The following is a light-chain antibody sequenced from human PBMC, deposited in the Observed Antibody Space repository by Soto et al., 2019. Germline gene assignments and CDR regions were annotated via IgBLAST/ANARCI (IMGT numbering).Light chain of an antibody. Sequence: QSALTQPASVSGSPGQSITISCTGSSSDVGSYNLVSWYQQHPGKAPKLIIYEVSKRPLGFSKRFSGSKSGHTASLTISGLQSEDEADYYCCSYGGTTTWVFGGGTKLTVL. V-gene: IGLV2-23*02. CDR2: EVS. J-gene: IGLJ3*02. CDR3: CSYGGTTTWV. CDR1: SSDVGSYNL.